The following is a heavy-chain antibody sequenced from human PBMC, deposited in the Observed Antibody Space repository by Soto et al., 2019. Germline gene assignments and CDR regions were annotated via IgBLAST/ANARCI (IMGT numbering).Heavy chain of an antibody. Sequence: QAHLVESGGGVVQPGRSLRLSCAASGFTFTSYGMHWVRQAPGTRLEWVAVISYDGGLQHYADSVKGRFTISRDNSKNMALQQMNSHRAEDTAVYYCVSDRGYGHASVPYSWGQGTLVSVSS. V-gene: IGHV3-30*03. J-gene: IGHJ4*02. CDR2: ISYDGGLQ. D-gene: IGHD5-18*01. CDR1: GFTFTSYG. CDR3: VSDRGYGHASVPYS.